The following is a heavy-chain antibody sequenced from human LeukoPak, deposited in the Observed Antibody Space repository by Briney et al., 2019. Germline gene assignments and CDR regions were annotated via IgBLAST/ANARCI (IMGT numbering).Heavy chain of an antibody. CDR3: ARAYSERYGLGYYYMDV. V-gene: IGHV3-21*01. CDR1: GFTFSTYS. J-gene: IGHJ6*03. CDR2: ISSSSSYI. D-gene: IGHD1-26*01. Sequence: GGSLRLSCAASGFTFSTYSMNWVRQAPGKGLEGFSSISSSSSYIYYADSVKGRFTISRDNAKKSVSLQMNSLRAEDTAVYYCARAYSERYGLGYYYMDVWGKGTTVTISS.